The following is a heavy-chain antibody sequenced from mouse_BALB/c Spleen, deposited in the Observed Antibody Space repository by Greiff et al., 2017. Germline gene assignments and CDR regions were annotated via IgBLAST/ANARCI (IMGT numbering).Heavy chain of an antibody. V-gene: IGHV5-6-4*01. CDR3: TRDEGNYFDY. Sequence: EVQGVESGGGLVKPGGSLKLSCAASGFTFSSYTMSWVRQTPEKRLEWVATISSGGSYTYYPDSVKGRFTISRDNAKNTLYLQMSSLKSEDTAMYYCTRDEGNYFDYWGQGTTLTVSS. CDR2: ISSGGSYT. CDR1: GFTFSSYT. J-gene: IGHJ2*01. D-gene: IGHD2-14*01.